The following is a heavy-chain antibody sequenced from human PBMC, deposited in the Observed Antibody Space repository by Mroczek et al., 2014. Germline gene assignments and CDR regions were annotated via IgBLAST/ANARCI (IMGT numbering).Heavy chain of an antibody. Sequence: QVQLQESGPGLVKPSETLSLTCTVSGGSISSYYWSWIRQPPGKGLEWIGYIYYSGSTNYNPSLKSRVTISVDTSKNQFSLKLSSVTAADTAVYYCAREGWIQLERWSLNDYMDVWGKGTTVTVSS. J-gene: IGHJ6*03. V-gene: IGHV4-59*01. CDR3: AREGWIQLERWSLNDYMDV. CDR1: GGSISSYY. CDR2: IYYSGST. D-gene: IGHD5-18*01.